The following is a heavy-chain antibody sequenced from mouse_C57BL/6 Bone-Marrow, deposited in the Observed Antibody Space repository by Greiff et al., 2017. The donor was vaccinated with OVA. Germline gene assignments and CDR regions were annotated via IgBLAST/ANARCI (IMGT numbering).Heavy chain of an antibody. J-gene: IGHJ4*01. D-gene: IGHD1-1*01. CDR2: IDPENGDT. V-gene: IGHV14-4*01. CDR3: TTLLLRYAMDY. Sequence: VQLQQSGAELVRPWASVKLSCTASGFNIKDDYMHWVKQRPEQGLEWIGWIDPENGDTEYASKFQGKATITADTSSNTAYLQLSSLTSEDTAVYYCTTLLLRYAMDYWGQGTSVTVSS. CDR1: GFNIKDDY.